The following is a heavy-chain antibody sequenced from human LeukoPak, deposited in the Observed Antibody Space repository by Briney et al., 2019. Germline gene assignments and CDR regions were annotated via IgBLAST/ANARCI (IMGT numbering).Heavy chain of an antibody. J-gene: IGHJ4*02. D-gene: IGHD6-19*01. Sequence: PGGSLRLSCAASGFTFSNAWMSWVRQAPGKGLEWVGRIKSKTDGGTTDYAAPVKGRFTISRDDSKNTLYLQMNSLKTEDTAVYHCTSPRVAVAGTVYWGQGTLVTVSS. CDR1: GFTFSNAW. CDR3: TSPRVAVAGTVY. CDR2: IKSKTDGGTT. V-gene: IGHV3-15*01.